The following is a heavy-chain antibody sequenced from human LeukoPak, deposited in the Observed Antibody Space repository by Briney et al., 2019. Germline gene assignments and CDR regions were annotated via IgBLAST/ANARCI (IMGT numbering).Heavy chain of an antibody. J-gene: IGHJ6*02. D-gene: IGHD3-10*01. CDR3: AKRMTYYYGSGAFSYGMDV. CDR2: ISDDGRNK. CDR1: GFSFISYG. Sequence: AGGSLRLSCAASGFSFISYGMHWVRQAPGKGLEWVGVISDDGRNKKYADSVKGRFTISRDNSKNTLYLQMNSLRAEDTAVYYCAKRMTYYYGSGAFSYGMDVWGQGTTVTVSS. V-gene: IGHV3-30*18.